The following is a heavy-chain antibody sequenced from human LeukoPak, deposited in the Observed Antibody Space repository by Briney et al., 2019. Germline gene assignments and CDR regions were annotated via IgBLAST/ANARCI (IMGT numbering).Heavy chain of an antibody. CDR1: GYTFTGYY. CDR3: ARVLGDIVATYYDY. D-gene: IGHD5-12*01. Sequence: ASVKVSCKASGYTFTGYYMHWVRQAPGQGLEWMGWISAYNGNTNYAQKLQGRVTMTTDTSTSTAYMELRSLRSDDTAVYYCARVLGDIVATYYDYWGQGTLVTVSS. V-gene: IGHV1-18*04. J-gene: IGHJ4*02. CDR2: ISAYNGNT.